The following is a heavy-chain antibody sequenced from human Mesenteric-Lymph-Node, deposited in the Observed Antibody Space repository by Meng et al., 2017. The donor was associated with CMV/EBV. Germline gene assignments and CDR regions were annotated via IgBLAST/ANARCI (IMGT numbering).Heavy chain of an antibody. CDR2: IYSGGFST. CDR3: AKEDGDYNSGTFDY. D-gene: IGHD4-17*01. V-gene: IGHV3-23*03. CDR1: GFTFSTYA. Sequence: GGSLRLSCAASGFTFSTYAMSWVRQAPGKGLEWVSVIYSGGFSTLYADSVKGRFTISRDNSKNTLYLLMNSLRAEDTAVYYCAKEDGDYNSGTFDYWGQGTLVTVSS. J-gene: IGHJ4*02.